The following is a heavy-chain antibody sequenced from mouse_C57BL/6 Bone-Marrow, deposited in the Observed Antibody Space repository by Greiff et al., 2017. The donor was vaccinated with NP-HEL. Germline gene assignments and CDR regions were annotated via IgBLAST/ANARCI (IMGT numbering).Heavy chain of an antibody. CDR2: IRLKSDNYAT. CDR1: GFTFSNYW. J-gene: IGHJ2*01. D-gene: IGHD1-1*01. CDR3: TIYLSPSFDY. V-gene: IGHV6-3*01. Sequence: EVKLEESGGGLVQPGGSMKLSCVASGFTFSNYWMNWVRQSPEKGLEWVAQIRLKSDNYATHYAESVKGRFTISRDDSKSSVYLQMNNLRAEDTGIYYCTIYLSPSFDYWGQGTTLTVSS.